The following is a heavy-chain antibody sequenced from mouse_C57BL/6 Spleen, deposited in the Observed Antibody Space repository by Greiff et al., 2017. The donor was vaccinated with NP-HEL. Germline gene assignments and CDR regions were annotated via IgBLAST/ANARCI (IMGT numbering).Heavy chain of an antibody. J-gene: IGHJ4*01. V-gene: IGHV3-3*01. CDR3: ARGRPYSSSYFYAMDY. Sequence: EVQLQESGPSLVRPSQTLSLTCTVTGFSINSDCYWIWIRQFPGNKLEYIGYTFYSGITYYNPSLESRTYITRDTSTNQFSLKLSSVTTEDTATYYCARGRPYSSSYFYAMDYWGQGTSVTVSS. D-gene: IGHD1-1*01. CDR1: GFSINSDCY. CDR2: TFYSGIT.